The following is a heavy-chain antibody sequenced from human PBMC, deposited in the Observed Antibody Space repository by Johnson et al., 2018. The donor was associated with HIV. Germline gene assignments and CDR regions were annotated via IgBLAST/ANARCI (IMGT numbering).Heavy chain of an antibody. V-gene: IGHV3-7*05. Sequence: VQLVESRGGLAKPAWSPRLSCAASGFTFSNYWMSWVRQAPGKGLEWVANIKKDGSEKYYVDSVKGRFTISRDNAKNSLSLQMNSLRAEDTALYYCAREKIVQGGAFDIWGQGTVVTVSS. CDR2: IKKDGSEK. D-gene: IGHD2/OR15-2a*01. CDR3: AREKIVQGGAFDI. CDR1: GFTFSNYW. J-gene: IGHJ3*02.